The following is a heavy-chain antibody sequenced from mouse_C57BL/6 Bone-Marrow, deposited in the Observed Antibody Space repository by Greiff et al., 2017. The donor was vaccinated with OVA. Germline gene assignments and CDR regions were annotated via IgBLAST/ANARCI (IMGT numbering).Heavy chain of an antibody. CDR1: GYAFTNYL. Sequence: QVQLQQSGAELVRPGTSVKVSCKASGYAFTNYLIEWVKQRPGQGLEWIGVINPGSGGTNYNEKFKGKATLTADKSSSTAYMQLSILTSEDSVVYCCALPPLLSRRWYFDVWGTGTTVTVSS. CDR2: INPGSGGT. V-gene: IGHV1-54*01. CDR3: ALPPLLSRRWYFDV. D-gene: IGHD1-1*01. J-gene: IGHJ1*03.